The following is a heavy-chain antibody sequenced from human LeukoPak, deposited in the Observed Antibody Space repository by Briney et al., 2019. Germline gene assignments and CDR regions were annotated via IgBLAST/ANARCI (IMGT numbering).Heavy chain of an antibody. CDR3: ARVEEGYGSGRRENYYYYYMDV. CDR2: IYYSGST. Sequence: SKTLSLTCTVSGGSISSYYWSWIRKPPGKGLEWIGYIYYSGSTNYNPSLKSRVTISVDTSKNQFSLKLSSVTAADTAVYYCARVEEGYGSGRRENYYYYYMDVWGKGTTVTISS. V-gene: IGHV4-59*01. J-gene: IGHJ6*03. D-gene: IGHD3-10*01. CDR1: GGSISSYY.